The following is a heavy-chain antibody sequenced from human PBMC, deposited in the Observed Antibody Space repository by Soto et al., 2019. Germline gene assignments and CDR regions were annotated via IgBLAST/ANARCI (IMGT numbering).Heavy chain of an antibody. J-gene: IGHJ4*02. CDR3: AKAGYSGSYFDY. CDR1: GFTFSSYG. D-gene: IGHD5-12*01. CDR2: ISYDGSNK. Sequence: QVQLVEFGGGVVQPGRSLRLSCAASGFTFSSYGMHWVRQAPGKGLEWVAVISYDGSNKYYADSVKGRFTISRDNSKNTLYLQMNSLRAEDTAVYYCAKAGYSGSYFDYWGQGTLVTVSS. V-gene: IGHV3-30*18.